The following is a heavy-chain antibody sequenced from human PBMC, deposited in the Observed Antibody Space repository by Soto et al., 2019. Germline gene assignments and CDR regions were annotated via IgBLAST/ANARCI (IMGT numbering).Heavy chain of an antibody. Sequence: EVQLVESGGGLVQPGGSLRLSCAASGFTFSNYWMHWVRQAPGKGLVWVSRINSAGSSTTYADSVKGRITISRDNAKNTLYLQMNSLRAEDTAVYYCARDGYPGDAFDIWGPGTVVTVYS. J-gene: IGHJ3*02. D-gene: IGHD3-16*02. CDR3: ARDGYPGDAFDI. CDR2: INSAGSST. CDR1: GFTFSNYW. V-gene: IGHV3-74*01.